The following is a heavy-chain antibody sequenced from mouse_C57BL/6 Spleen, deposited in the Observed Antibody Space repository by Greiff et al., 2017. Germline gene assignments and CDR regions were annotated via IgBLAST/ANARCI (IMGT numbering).Heavy chain of an antibody. J-gene: IGHJ2*01. Sequence: EVKLMESGGGLVKPGGSLKLSCAASGFTFSSYALSWVRQTPEKRLEWVATISDGGSSTYYPDNVKGRFTISRDNAKNNLYLQMSHLKSEDTAMYYCARERGMRLRGYFDYWGKGTTLTVSS. V-gene: IGHV5-4*01. CDR1: GFTFSSYA. CDR2: ISDGGSST. CDR3: ARERGMRLRGYFDY. D-gene: IGHD2-4*01.